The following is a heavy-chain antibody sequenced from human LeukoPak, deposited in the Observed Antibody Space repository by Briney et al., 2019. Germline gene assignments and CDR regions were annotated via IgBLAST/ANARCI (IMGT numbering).Heavy chain of an antibody. CDR1: GGSISSYC. CDR2: IYYSGST. Sequence: SETLSLTCTVSGGSISSYCWSWIRQPPGKGLEWIGYIYYSGSTNYNPSLKSRVTISVDTSKNQFSLKLSSVTAADTAVYYCARETPRGYSYGPYGMDVWGQGTTVTVSS. V-gene: IGHV4-59*01. CDR3: ARETPRGYSYGPYGMDV. D-gene: IGHD5-18*01. J-gene: IGHJ6*02.